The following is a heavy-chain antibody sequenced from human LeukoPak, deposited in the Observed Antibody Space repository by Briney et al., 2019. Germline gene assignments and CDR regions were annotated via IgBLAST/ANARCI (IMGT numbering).Heavy chain of an antibody. J-gene: IGHJ6*02. Sequence: GGSLRLSCAPSGFTVSSNYMSWVRQAPGKGLEWVSVIYSGGSTYYAGSVKGRFTISRDNSKNTLYLQMNSLRAEDTAVYYCAREDIVVVTRGSRRYYGIDVWGQGTTVTVSS. D-gene: IGHD2-2*01. CDR3: AREDIVVVTRGSRRYYGIDV. V-gene: IGHV3-66*01. CDR1: GFTVSSNY. CDR2: IYSGGST.